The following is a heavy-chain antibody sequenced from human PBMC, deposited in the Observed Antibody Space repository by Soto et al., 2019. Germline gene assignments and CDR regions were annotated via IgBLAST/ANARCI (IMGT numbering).Heavy chain of an antibody. V-gene: IGHV3-30-3*01. CDR3: ARGYSSSWYERAFQH. CDR1: GFTFSSYA. CDR2: ISYDGNNK. D-gene: IGHD6-13*01. Sequence: QVQLVESGGGVVQPGRSLRLSCAASGFTFSSYAMHWVRQAPGKGLEWVAVISYDGNNKYFADYVKGRFTISRDNSKNPLYLQMNSLRADDTAVYYCARGYSSSWYERAFQHWGQGNLVPGSS. J-gene: IGHJ1*01.